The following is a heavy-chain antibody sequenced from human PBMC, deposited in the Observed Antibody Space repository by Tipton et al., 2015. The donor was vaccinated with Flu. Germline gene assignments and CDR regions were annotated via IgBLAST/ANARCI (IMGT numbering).Heavy chain of an antibody. CDR1: GGSFSGYY. V-gene: IGHV4-34*01. J-gene: IGHJ4*02. CDR2: IYDSGRI. CDR3: ARVGDSSVAYGLDY. D-gene: IGHD3-22*01. Sequence: TLSLTCAVYGGSFSGYYWAWIRQAPGKGPECIGTIYDSGRIYYNPSLKSRLIISVDTSKNQFSLRLSTVTAADTARYYCARVGDSSVAYGLDYWGQGTLVTVSS.